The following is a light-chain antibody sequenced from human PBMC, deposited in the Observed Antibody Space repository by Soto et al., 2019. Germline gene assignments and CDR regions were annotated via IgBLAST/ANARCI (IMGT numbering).Light chain of an antibody. Sequence: EIVLTQSPATLSLSPGERATLSCRASQRVSSYLAWYQQKPGQAPRLLIYDASNRATGITARFSGSGSGTDFTLPSSSLEPEDFAVYYCLQRSDWPRTFGQGTKVEIK. CDR3: LQRSDWPRT. J-gene: IGKJ1*01. CDR1: QRVSSY. V-gene: IGKV3-11*01. CDR2: DAS.